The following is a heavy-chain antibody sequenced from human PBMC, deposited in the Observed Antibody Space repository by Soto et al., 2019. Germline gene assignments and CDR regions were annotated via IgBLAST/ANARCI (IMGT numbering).Heavy chain of an antibody. Sequence: QEQLLESGGGVVQPGKSLRLSCVGFGFTFSNHGMHWVRQAPGKGLEWMAVISNDGKKRYYADSVKGRFTISRDNSQNTVYVQMDRLRDEDTAMYYCATDPLPGGVGSVAPWGQGTLVTVSS. CDR2: ISNDGKKR. D-gene: IGHD3-16*01. J-gene: IGHJ5*02. CDR1: GFTFSNHG. CDR3: ATDPLPGGVGSVAP. V-gene: IGHV3-30*03.